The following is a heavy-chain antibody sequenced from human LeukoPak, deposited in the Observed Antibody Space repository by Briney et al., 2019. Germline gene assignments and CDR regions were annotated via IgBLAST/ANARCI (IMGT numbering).Heavy chain of an antibody. CDR3: AKASWVSSADAVL. Sequence: GGSLRLSCVASGFIFRDYAMSWVRRTPAGGLEWVSSLRGDGETFYTDSVKGRFTLSRDHSRNAVYLQLSNLRVEDTAVYYCAKASWVSSADAVLWGQGTLVTVS. CDR2: LRGDGET. J-gene: IGHJ4*02. V-gene: IGHV3-23*01. CDR1: GFIFRDYA. D-gene: IGHD3-16*01.